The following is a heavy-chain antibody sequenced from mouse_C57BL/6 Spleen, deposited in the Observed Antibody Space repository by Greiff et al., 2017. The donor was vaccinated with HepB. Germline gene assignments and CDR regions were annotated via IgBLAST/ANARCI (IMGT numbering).Heavy chain of an antibody. CDR3: TRDGLRREGNFDY. CDR1: GFTFSSYA. Sequence: EVKLVESGEGLVKPGGSLKLSCAASGFTFSSYAMSWVRQTPEKRLEWVAYISGGGDYIYYADTVKGRVTISRDNARNTLYLQMSSLKSEDTAMYYCTRDGLRREGNFDYWGQGTTLTVSS. CDR2: ISGGGDYI. J-gene: IGHJ2*01. V-gene: IGHV5-9-1*02. D-gene: IGHD2-2*01.